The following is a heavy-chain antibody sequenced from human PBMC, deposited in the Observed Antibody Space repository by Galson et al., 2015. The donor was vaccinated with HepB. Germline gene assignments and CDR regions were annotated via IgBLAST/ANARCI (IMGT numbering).Heavy chain of an antibody. V-gene: IGHV3-33*01. J-gene: IGHJ4*02. CDR3: ARDNRYDSSGFFDY. CDR1: GFTFSSYG. Sequence: LRLSCAASGFTFSSYGMHWVRQAPGKRLGWVAVIWYDGSNKYYADSVKGRFTISRDNSKNALYLQLNSLRAEDTAVYYCARDNRYDSSGFFDYWGQGTLVTVSS. D-gene: IGHD3-22*01. CDR2: IWYDGSNK.